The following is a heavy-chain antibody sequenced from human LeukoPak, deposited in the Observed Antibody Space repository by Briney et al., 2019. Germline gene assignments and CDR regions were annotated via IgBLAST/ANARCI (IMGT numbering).Heavy chain of an antibody. D-gene: IGHD3-10*01. J-gene: IGHJ3*02. Sequence: PGGSLRLSCAASGFTFSSYSMNWVRQAPGKGLEWVSSISSSSSYIYYADSVKGRFTISRDNAKNSLYLQMNSLRAEGTAVYYCASMVRGVIDAFDIWGQGTMVTVSS. CDR3: ASMVRGVIDAFDI. V-gene: IGHV3-21*01. CDR2: ISSSSSYI. CDR1: GFTFSSYS.